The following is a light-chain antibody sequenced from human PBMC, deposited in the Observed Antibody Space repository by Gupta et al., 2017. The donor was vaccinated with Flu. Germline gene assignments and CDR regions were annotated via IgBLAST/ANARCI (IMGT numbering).Light chain of an antibody. CDR1: KSVSSSY. CDR3: QQYGSSPLT. J-gene: IGKJ4*01. CDR2: DAS. V-gene: IGKV3D-20*01. Sequence: IVLTQSPATLSFSPGERATLPSGASKSVSSSYLAWYQQKPGLAPRLLIYDASSRATGIPDRFSGSGSGTDFTLTISRLEPEDFAVYYCQQYGSSPLTFGGGTKVEIK.